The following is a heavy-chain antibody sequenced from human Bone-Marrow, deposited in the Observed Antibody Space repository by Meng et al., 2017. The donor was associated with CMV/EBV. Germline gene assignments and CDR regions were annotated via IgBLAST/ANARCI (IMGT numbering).Heavy chain of an antibody. CDR1: GGSISSYY. D-gene: IGHD6-13*01. CDR2: IYYSGST. J-gene: IGHJ6*02. Sequence: GSLRLSCTVSGGSISSYYWSWIRQPPGKGLEWIGYIYYSGSTNYNPSLKSRVTISVATSKNQFSLKLSSVTAADTAVYYCARDRGSSWSSGYYYYYGMDVWGQGTTVTVSS. V-gene: IGHV4-59*01. CDR3: ARDRGSSWSSGYYYYYGMDV.